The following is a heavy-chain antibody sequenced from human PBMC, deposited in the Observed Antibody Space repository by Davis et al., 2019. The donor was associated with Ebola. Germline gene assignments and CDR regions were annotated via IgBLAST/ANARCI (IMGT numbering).Heavy chain of an antibody. CDR3: ARVGAASGRGLDV. D-gene: IGHD6-13*01. CDR2: IYNNGFT. CDR1: GGSISTYY. Sequence: PSETLSLTCTISGGSISTYYWSWIRQPAGKGLEWIGRIYNNGFTNYNPSLKSRVTMSVDTSKTQFSLRLNSVTAADTAVYYCARVGAASGRGLDVWGKGATVTVSS. J-gene: IGHJ6*04. V-gene: IGHV4-4*07.